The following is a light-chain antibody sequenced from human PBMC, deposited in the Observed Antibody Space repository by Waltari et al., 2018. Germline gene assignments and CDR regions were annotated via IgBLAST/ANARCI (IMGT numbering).Light chain of an antibody. CDR1: QSVTGGF. V-gene: IGKV3-20*01. J-gene: IGKJ2*01. CDR2: SAS. Sequence: EIVLTQSPDTLSLSPGDTATLSCRASQSVTGGFIAWYQPKPGQAPRLLIFSASSRATGIPDRFSGSWSGTGFTLTISSLEPEDFAVYYCQQYFTSVYTFGQGTKLEIK. CDR3: QQYFTSVYT.